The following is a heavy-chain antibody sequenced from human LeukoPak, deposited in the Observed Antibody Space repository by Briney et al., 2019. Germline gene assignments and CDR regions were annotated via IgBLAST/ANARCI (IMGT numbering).Heavy chain of an antibody. D-gene: IGHD6-19*01. CDR1: GFTFSSYA. Sequence: PGGSLRLSCAASGFTFSSYAMSWVRQAPGKGLEWVSAISGSGGSTYYADSVKGRFTISRDNAKNSLYLQMNSLRAEDTAVYYCARESVDSGWHFDYWGQGTLVTVSS. V-gene: IGHV3-23*01. CDR2: ISGSGGST. CDR3: ARESVDSGWHFDY. J-gene: IGHJ4*02.